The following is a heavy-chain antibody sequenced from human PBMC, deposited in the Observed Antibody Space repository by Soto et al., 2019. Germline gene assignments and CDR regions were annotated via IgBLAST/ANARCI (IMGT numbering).Heavy chain of an antibody. CDR3: AKDDDTSGLYSLLDV. CDR1: GFAFSYHG. Sequence: QVQLVESGGGVVQPGTSLRLSCAASGFAFSYHGIHWVRQAPGQGLEWVGVTWSGGRGEFYADSVRGRFTISRDNSKTTVYLQLNSLRVADTAVYYCAKDDDTSGLYSLLDVRGQGSLVTVSS. J-gene: IGHJ4*02. D-gene: IGHD3-22*01. CDR2: TWSGGRGE. V-gene: IGHV3-33*06.